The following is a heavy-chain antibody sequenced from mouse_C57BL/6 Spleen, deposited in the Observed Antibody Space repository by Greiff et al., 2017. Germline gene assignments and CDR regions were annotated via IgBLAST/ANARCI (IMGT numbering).Heavy chain of an antibody. Sequence: MLVESEGGLVQPGSSMKLSCTASGFTFSDYYMAWVRQVPEKGLEWVANINYDGSSTYYLDSLKSRFIISRDNAKNILYLQMSSLKSEDTATYYCARDDPVTGTFAYWGQGTLVTVSA. J-gene: IGHJ3*01. CDR1: GFTFSDYY. CDR3: ARDDPVTGTFAY. CDR2: INYDGSST. V-gene: IGHV5-16*01. D-gene: IGHD4-1*01.